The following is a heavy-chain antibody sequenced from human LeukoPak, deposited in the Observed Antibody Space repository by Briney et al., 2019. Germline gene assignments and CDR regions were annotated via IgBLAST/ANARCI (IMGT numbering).Heavy chain of an antibody. CDR2: ISGSGGST. CDR1: GFTFSSYA. V-gene: IGHV3-23*01. Sequence: GGSLRLSCAASGFTFSSYAMSWFRQAPGKGLEWVSAISGSGGSTYYADSVKGRFTIYRDNSKNTLYLQMNSLRAEDTAVYYCAKSHSIAVAGTEFDYWGQGTVVTVSS. D-gene: IGHD6-19*01. J-gene: IGHJ4*02. CDR3: AKSHSIAVAGTEFDY.